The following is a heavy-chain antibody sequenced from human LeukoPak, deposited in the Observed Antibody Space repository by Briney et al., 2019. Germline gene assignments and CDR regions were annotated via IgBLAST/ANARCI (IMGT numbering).Heavy chain of an antibody. Sequence: SVKVSCKASGGTFSSYAISWVRQAPGQGLEWMGGIIPIFGTANYAQKFQGRVTITADESTSTAYMELSSLRSEDTAVYYCARESPQEDIEVVPAAIEDYYGMDVWGQGTTVTVSS. CDR3: ARESPQEDIEVVPAAIEDYYGMDV. CDR1: GGTFSSYA. D-gene: IGHD2-2*01. J-gene: IGHJ6*02. V-gene: IGHV1-69*01. CDR2: IIPIFGTA.